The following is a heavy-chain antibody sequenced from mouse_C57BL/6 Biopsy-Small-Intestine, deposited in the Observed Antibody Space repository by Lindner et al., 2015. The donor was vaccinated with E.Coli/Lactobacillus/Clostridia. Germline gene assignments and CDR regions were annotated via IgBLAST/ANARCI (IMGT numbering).Heavy chain of an antibody. CDR1: GYTFTSYY. V-gene: IGHV1-59*01. CDR2: IDPSGGRT. CDR3: GRGTTATPHY. J-gene: IGHJ4*01. Sequence: SVKVSCKASGYTFTSYYMHWVRQAPGQGLEWMGIIDPSGGRTTYAQKFQGRVTMTRDTSTTTVYMELSSLRSEDTAVYYCGRGTTATPHYWGQGTLVTVSS. D-gene: IGHD1-2*01.